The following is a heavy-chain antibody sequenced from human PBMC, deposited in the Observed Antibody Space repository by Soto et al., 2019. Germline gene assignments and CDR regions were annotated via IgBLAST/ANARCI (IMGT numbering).Heavy chain of an antibody. CDR2: ISAYNGNT. Sequence: GASMKASCKASGYTFTRYRISWVRQAPGQGIEWMGWISAYNGNTNYAQKLQGRVTMTTDTSTSTAYMELRSLRSDDTAVYYCARGYCSSTSCSEVKFVSWGEGILVSGSS. CDR1: GYTFTRYR. J-gene: IGHJ4*02. CDR3: ARGYCSSTSCSEVKFVS. V-gene: IGHV1-18*01. D-gene: IGHD2-2*01.